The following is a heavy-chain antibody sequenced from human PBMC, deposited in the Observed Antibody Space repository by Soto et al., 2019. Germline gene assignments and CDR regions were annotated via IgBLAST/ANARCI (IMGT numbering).Heavy chain of an antibody. D-gene: IGHD2-2*01. CDR2: ISSSSSYI. Sequence: AGSLRLSCAASGFTFSSYSMNWVRQAPGKGLEWVSSISSSSSYIYYADSVKGRFTISRDNAKNSLYLQMNSLRAGDTAVYYCAREGDFLPAPIGYYGMDVWGQGTTVTVSS. J-gene: IGHJ6*02. V-gene: IGHV3-21*01. CDR3: AREGDFLPAPIGYYGMDV. CDR1: GFTFSSYS.